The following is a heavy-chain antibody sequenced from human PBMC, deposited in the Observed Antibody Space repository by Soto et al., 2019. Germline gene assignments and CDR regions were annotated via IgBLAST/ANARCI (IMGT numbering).Heavy chain of an antibody. CDR3: ARGTSSSWLNYYYYGMDV. J-gene: IGHJ6*02. CDR2: ISAYNGNT. CDR1: GYTFTSYG. D-gene: IGHD6-13*01. Sequence: ASVKVSCKASGYTFTSYGISWVRQAPGQGLEWMGWISAYNGNTNYAQKLQGRVTMTRDTSISTAYMELSRLRSDDTAVYYCARGTSSSWLNYYYYGMDVWGQGTTVTVSS. V-gene: IGHV1-18*01.